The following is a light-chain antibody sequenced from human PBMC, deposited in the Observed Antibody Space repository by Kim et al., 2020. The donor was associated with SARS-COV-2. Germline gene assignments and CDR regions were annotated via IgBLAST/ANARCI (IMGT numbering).Light chain of an antibody. CDR2: LGS. V-gene: IGKV2-28*01. CDR1: QSLLLSNGYNY. Sequence: PASISCRSSQSLLLSNGYNYLDWYLQKPGQSPQLLIYLGSYRASGVPDRFSGSASGTDFTLKISRVEAEDVGVYYCMQAVQNPYTFGQGTKLEI. J-gene: IGKJ2*01. CDR3: MQAVQNPYT.